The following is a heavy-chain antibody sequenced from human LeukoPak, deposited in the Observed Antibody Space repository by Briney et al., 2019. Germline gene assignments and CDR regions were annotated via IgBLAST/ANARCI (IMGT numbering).Heavy chain of an antibody. Sequence: GASVKVSCKASGGTFSSYAISWVRQAPGQGLEWMGRIIPILGIANYAQKFQGRVTITADKSTSTAYMELSSLRSEDTAVYYCARGIAAAGFVSYYWGQGTLVTVSS. J-gene: IGHJ4*02. CDR3: ARGIAAAGFVSYY. V-gene: IGHV1-69*04. CDR1: GGTFSSYA. D-gene: IGHD6-13*01. CDR2: IIPILGIA.